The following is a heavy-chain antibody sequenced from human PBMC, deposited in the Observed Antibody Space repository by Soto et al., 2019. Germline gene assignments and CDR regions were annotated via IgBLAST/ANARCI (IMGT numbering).Heavy chain of an antibody. CDR2: INTHNGNT. Sequence: ASVKVSCKASGYTFTTYGISWVRQAPGQGLEWLGWINTHNGNTNYAQNLQGRVIMTADTSTSTAYMELRCLRSDDTAIYYCTREGSAPYYYCARHSPPFLYGSGPWDVWGQGTTVTVSS. J-gene: IGHJ6*02. CDR3: TREGSAPYYYCARHSPPFLYGSGPWDV. D-gene: IGHD3-10*01. CDR1: GYTFTTYG. V-gene: IGHV1-18*01.